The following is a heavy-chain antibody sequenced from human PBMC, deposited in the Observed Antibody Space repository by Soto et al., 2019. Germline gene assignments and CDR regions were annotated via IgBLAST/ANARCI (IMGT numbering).Heavy chain of an antibody. J-gene: IGHJ4*02. V-gene: IGHV4-30-4*01. D-gene: IGHD3-22*01. CDR2: IYYSGST. CDR3: AREFYYDSSGFDY. Sequence: SETLSLTCTVSGGSISSGDYYWSWIRQPPGKGLEWIGYIYYSGSTYYNPSLKSRVTISVDTSKNQFSLKLSSVTAADTAVYYCAREFYYDSSGFDYWGQGTLVTVSS. CDR1: GGSISSGDYY.